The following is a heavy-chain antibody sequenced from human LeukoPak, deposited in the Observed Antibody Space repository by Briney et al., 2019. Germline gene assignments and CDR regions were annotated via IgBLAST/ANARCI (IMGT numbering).Heavy chain of an antibody. CDR1: GFTFRTYW. V-gene: IGHV3-74*01. CDR3: ARRGYCSGGSCDAFDI. J-gene: IGHJ3*02. CDR2: INTDGSST. D-gene: IGHD2-15*01. Sequence: GGSLRLSCAASGFTFRTYWIHWVRQAPGKGLVWVSRINTDGSSTSYADSVKGRFTISRDNAKNTLYLQMNSLRAEDTAVYYCARRGYCSGGSCDAFDIWGQGTMVTVSS.